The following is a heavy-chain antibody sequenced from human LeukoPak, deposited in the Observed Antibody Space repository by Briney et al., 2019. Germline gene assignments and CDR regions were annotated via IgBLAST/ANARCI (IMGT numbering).Heavy chain of an antibody. D-gene: IGHD3-3*02. Sequence: GGSLRLSCAASGFTFSCYAMLWVRQAPGKGLEWVAFIQYDGRNKCCADSVKGRFTVSRDNSKNTLYLQMNSLRVEDTAIYYCAKSQGISAIGILPLCAFEIWGRGTVVTVAS. J-gene: IGHJ3*02. CDR3: AKSQGISAIGILPLCAFEI. CDR2: IQYDGRNK. V-gene: IGHV3-30*02. CDR1: GFTFSCYA.